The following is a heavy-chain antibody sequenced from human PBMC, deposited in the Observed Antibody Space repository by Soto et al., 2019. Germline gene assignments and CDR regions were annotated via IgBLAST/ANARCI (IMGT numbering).Heavy chain of an antibody. J-gene: IGHJ4*02. V-gene: IGHV3-30-3*01. CDR2: ISYDGSNK. CDR3: ARTFRGGDCYSADY. Sequence: GGSLRLSCAASGFTFSSCAMHWVRQAPGKGLEWVAVISYDGSNKYYADSVKGRFTISRDNSKNTLYLQMNSLRAEDTAVYYCARTFRGGDCYSADYWGQGTLVTVSS. CDR1: GFTFSSCA. D-gene: IGHD2-21*02.